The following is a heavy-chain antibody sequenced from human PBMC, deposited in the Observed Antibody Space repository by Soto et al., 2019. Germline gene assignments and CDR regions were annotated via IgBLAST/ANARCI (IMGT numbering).Heavy chain of an antibody. D-gene: IGHD2-15*01. CDR3: VGSVGYDY. CDR1: VFTVISNY. V-gene: IGHV3-53*01. J-gene: IGHJ4*02. Sequence: GWSLRLSCASSVFTVISNYMSWVRQAPGKGLEWVSVIYSGGSTYYADSVKGRFTISRDNSKNTLYLQMNSLRAEDTAVYYCVGSVGYDYWGQGTLVTVSS. CDR2: IYSGGST.